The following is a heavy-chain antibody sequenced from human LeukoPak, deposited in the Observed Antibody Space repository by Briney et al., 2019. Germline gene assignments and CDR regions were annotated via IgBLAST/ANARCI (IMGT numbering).Heavy chain of an antibody. CDR2: IYTSGST. J-gene: IGHJ5*02. D-gene: IGHD6-6*01. CDR3: ARDFEYSSSST. Sequence: SETLSLTCTVSGGSISSGSYYWSWIRQPAGKGLEWIGRIYTSGSTNYNPSLKSRVTISVDTSKNQFSLKLSSVTAADTAVYFCARDFEYSSSSTWGQGTLVTVSS. CDR1: GGSISSGSYY. V-gene: IGHV4-61*02.